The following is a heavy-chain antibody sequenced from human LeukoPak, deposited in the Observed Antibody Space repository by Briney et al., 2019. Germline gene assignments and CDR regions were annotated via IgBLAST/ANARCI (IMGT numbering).Heavy chain of an antibody. D-gene: IGHD4-17*01. J-gene: IGHJ4*02. CDR3: VKGFDYAFYD. CDR2: MYHTGST. CDR1: GYSMSSGYY. V-gene: IGHV4-38-2*02. Sequence: PSETLSLTCTVSGYSMSSGYYWGWIRQPPERGLEWIGSMYHTGSTYYNPSLKSRVTISVDTSKNQFSLNLSSVTAADTAFYYCVKGFDYAFYDWGQGTLVTVSS.